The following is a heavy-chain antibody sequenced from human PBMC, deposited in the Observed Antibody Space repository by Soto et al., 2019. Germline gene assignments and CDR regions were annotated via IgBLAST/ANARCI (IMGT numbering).Heavy chain of an antibody. D-gene: IGHD3-16*01. Sequence: QVQLVESGGGVVQPGRSLRLSCAASGFTFSSYAMHWVRQAPGKGLEWVAVISYDGSNKYYADSVKGRFTISRDNSKNTRYLQMNSLRAEDTAVYYCARDQGGQFDYWGQGTLVTGSS. CDR2: ISYDGSNK. CDR3: ARDQGGQFDY. CDR1: GFTFSSYA. V-gene: IGHV3-30-3*01. J-gene: IGHJ4*02.